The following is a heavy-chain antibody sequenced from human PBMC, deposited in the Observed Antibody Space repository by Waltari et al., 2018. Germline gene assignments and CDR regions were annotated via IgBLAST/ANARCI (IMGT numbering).Heavy chain of an antibody. V-gene: IGHV3-30*02. J-gene: IGHJ4*02. Sequence: QVQLVESGGGVVQPGGYLRLSCAASGLTFSSYGMHWVRQAPGKGLEWVACIRVVESNKYYADSVKGRFTHSRDNSQNPLYLQMNSLRAEDTAVYYCAKDLRTWELLHHPPGGLDYWGQGTLVTVSS. D-gene: IGHD1-26*01. CDR1: GLTFSSYG. CDR2: IRVVESNK. CDR3: AKDLRTWELLHHPPGGLDY.